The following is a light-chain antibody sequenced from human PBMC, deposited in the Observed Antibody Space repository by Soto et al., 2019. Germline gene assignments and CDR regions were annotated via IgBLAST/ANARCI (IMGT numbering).Light chain of an antibody. CDR2: MAS. CDR1: QSINGW. J-gene: IGKJ1*01. Sequence: DIQMTQSPSTLSASVGDRVTITCRASQSINGWLAWYQQKPGKAPKLLMYMASILESGVPSRFSGSPSGTEFTLTISSLQPDDFATYYYQQHNDYPATFGQGTRVEMK. V-gene: IGKV1-5*03. CDR3: QQHNDYPAT.